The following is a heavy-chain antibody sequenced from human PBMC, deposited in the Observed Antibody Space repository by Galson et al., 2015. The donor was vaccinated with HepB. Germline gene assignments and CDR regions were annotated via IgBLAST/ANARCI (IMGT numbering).Heavy chain of an antibody. D-gene: IGHD6-19*01. J-gene: IGHJ4*02. CDR1: GDSVSSNIPT. CDR2: TYYRSKWYN. Sequence: CAISGDSVSSNIPTWNWIRQSPSGSLEWLGRTYYRSKWYNDYGISVKSRITINPDTSKNQFSLHLKSVTPEDTAVYYCARVRGGWQIDYWGQGTLVTVSS. CDR3: ARVRGGWQIDY. V-gene: IGHV6-1*01.